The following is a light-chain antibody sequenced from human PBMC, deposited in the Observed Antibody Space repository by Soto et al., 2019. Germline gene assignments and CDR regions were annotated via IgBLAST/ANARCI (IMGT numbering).Light chain of an antibody. Sequence: IQMSQWASTVSASVGDRVTITCRASQSISSWFAWYQQKPGKAPKLLIYKASSLESGVPSRFSGSGSGTEFTLTISSLQPDDFATYYSQQYNSYWTFGQGTKVDIK. CDR3: QQYNSYWT. CDR2: KAS. V-gene: IGKV1-5*03. J-gene: IGKJ1*01. CDR1: QSISSW.